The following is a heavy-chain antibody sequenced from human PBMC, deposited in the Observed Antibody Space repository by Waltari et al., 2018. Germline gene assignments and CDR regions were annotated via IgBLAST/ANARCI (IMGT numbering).Heavy chain of an antibody. CDR3: ANIGYCSSTSCYTGIGAFDI. D-gene: IGHD2-2*02. Sequence: QVQLVQSGAEVKKPGSSVKVSCKASGGTFSSYTISWVRQAPGQGLEWMGRIIPILGIANYAQKFQGRVTSTADKSTSTAYMELSSLRSEDTAVYYCANIGYCSSTSCYTGIGAFDIWGQGTMVTVSS. J-gene: IGHJ3*02. CDR2: IIPILGIA. V-gene: IGHV1-69*02. CDR1: GGTFSSYT.